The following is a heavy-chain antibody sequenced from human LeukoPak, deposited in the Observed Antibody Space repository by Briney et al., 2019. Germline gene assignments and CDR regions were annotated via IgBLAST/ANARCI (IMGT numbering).Heavy chain of an antibody. J-gene: IGHJ4*02. CDR1: GYTFTSYG. V-gene: IGHV1-18*01. CDR2: ISAYNGNT. CDR3: ARGSAMAQKQLVRHFDS. D-gene: IGHD6-6*01. Sequence: ASVKVSCKASGYTFTSYGISWVRQAPGQGLEWMGWISAYNGNTKYAQKLQDRVTMTTDTSTTTSYIEVRSLTSDGTAVYYCARGSAMAQKQLVRHFDSWGQGTLVIVSS.